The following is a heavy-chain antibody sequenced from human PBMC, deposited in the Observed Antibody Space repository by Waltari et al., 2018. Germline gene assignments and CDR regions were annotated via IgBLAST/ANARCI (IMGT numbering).Heavy chain of an antibody. CDR1: NVSISSGAYY. CDR2: IYYSGST. V-gene: IGHV4-39*01. CDR3: ARAECSTSSCFFVSGFDP. J-gene: IGHJ5*02. Sequence: QLHLQESGPELVKPSETLYSTCTVSNVSISSGAYYWGWIRQPAGKGPEWIGTIYYSGSTYYTPSLESRVAISVDTSKNQFFLSLTSVTAADAAIYYCARAECSTSSCFFVSGFDPWGQGIQVTVSS. D-gene: IGHD6-6*01.